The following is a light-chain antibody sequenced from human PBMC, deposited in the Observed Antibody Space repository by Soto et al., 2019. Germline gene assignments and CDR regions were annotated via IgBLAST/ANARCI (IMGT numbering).Light chain of an antibody. CDR2: GAS. J-gene: IGKJ1*01. V-gene: IGKV3-20*01. CDR3: QQYGRSPPSWT. CDR1: QSVSSSY. Sequence: ETVLTQSPGTLSLSPGERATLSCRASQSVSSSYLAWYQQKPGQAPRLLIYGASIRATGIPDRFSGSGSGTDFTLTISRLEPEDFAVYYCQQYGRSPPSWTLGQGTKVEIK.